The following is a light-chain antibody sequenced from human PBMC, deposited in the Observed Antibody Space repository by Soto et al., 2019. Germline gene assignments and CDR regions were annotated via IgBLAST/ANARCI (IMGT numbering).Light chain of an antibody. CDR1: SSDVGGYNY. CDR3: SSYTVSTPVV. CDR2: EVS. Sequence: QSVLTQPASVSGSPGQSITISCTGTSSDVGGYNYVSWYQQHPGKAPRLMIYEVSNRPSGVSNRFSGSKSGNTASLTISGLQAEDEADYYCSSYTVSTPVVFGGGTKVT. V-gene: IGLV2-14*01. J-gene: IGLJ3*02.